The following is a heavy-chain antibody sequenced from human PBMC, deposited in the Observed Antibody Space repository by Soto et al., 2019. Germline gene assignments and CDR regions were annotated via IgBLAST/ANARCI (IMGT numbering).Heavy chain of an antibody. CDR2: VNDNWGS. V-gene: IGHV4-59*08. D-gene: IGHD1-26*01. J-gene: IGHJ6*02. Sequence: QVPLQESGPGLVKPSETLSLSCTVSGGSISSYYWSWIRQTPEKGLEWIGYVNDNWGSNYNPPLMRRATISLDPSKTQSTLKLTSLPATDPGVSSCVRQGLGALHGLVDVWGPGTTVTVSS. CDR3: VRQGLGALHGLVDV. CDR1: GGSISSYY.